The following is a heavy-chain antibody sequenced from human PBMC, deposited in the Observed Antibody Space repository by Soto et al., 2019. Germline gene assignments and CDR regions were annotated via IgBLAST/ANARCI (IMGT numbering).Heavy chain of an antibody. D-gene: IGHD1-26*01. Sequence: PGGSLRLSCAASGFTFSSYAMHWVRQAPGKGLEWVAVISYDGSNKYYADSVKGRFTISRDNSKNTLYLQMNSLRAEDTAVYYCARAPKWELRAGDFDYWGQGTLVTVSS. CDR2: ISYDGSNK. J-gene: IGHJ4*02. V-gene: IGHV3-30-3*01. CDR1: GFTFSSYA. CDR3: ARAPKWELRAGDFDY.